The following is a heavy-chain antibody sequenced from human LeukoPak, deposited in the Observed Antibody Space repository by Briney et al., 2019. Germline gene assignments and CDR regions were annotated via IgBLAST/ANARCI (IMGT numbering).Heavy chain of an antibody. CDR3: ARTDSGYDPDPYYFDY. V-gene: IGHV4-59*08. Sequence: PSETLSLTCTVSGGSISSYYWSWIRQPPGKGLELIGYIHYSGSTNYNPSLKSRVTISVDTSKNQFSLKLSSVTAADTAVYYCARTDSGYDPDPYYFDYWGQGTLVTVSS. CDR2: IHYSGST. J-gene: IGHJ4*02. CDR1: GGSISSYY. D-gene: IGHD5-12*01.